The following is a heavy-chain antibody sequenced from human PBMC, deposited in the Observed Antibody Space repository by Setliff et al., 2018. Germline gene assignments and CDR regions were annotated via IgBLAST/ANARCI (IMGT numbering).Heavy chain of an antibody. J-gene: IGHJ6*03. Sequence: PGGSLRLSCAASGFTFSSYSMNWVRQAPGKGPEWVSYISGSSSPKYYADSVKGRFTISRDNAKNSLSLQMNSLRAEDTAVYYCAREGKLSGDYYMDVWGKGTTVTVSS. D-gene: IGHD7-27*01. CDR3: AREGKLSGDYYMDV. V-gene: IGHV3-48*04. CDR1: GFTFSSYS. CDR2: ISGSSSPK.